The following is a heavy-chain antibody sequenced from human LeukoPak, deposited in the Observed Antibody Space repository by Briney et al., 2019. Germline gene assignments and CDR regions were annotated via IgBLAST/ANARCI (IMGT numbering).Heavy chain of an antibody. CDR1: GGSISSYY. J-gene: IGHJ4*02. CDR3: ARETMVRGVITDDY. Sequence: PSETLSLTCTVSGGSISSYYWSWTRQPPGKGLEWIGYIYYSGSTNYNPSLKSRVTISVDTSKNQFSLKLGSVTAADTAVYYCARETMVRGVITDDYWGQGTLVTVSS. CDR2: IYYSGST. D-gene: IGHD3-10*01. V-gene: IGHV4-59*01.